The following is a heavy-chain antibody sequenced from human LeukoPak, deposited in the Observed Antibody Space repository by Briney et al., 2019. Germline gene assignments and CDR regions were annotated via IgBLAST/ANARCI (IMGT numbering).Heavy chain of an antibody. Sequence: GGSLRLSCEASGFTFTSHSMNWVRQAPGKGLEWVSHISSIGDTIYYADSVKGRFTISRDNAKNSLSLQMNSLRVEDTAVYYCAKGSVWFGELVNSLDYWGQGTLVTVSS. CDR3: AKGSVWFGELVNSLDY. V-gene: IGHV3-48*01. J-gene: IGHJ4*02. CDR2: ISSIGDTI. CDR1: GFTFTSHS. D-gene: IGHD3-10*01.